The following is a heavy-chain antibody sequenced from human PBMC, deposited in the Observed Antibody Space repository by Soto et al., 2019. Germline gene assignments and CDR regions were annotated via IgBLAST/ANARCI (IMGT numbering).Heavy chain of an antibody. J-gene: IGHJ4*02. CDR2: INHSGST. V-gene: IGHV4-34*01. CDR1: GGSFSGYY. D-gene: IGHD3-10*01. CDR3: AGGYGRTFDY. Sequence: QVQLQQWGAGLLKPSETLSLTCAVYGGSFSGYYWSWIRQPPGKGLEWIGEINHSGSTNYNPSLRSRFTISVDTSRTHFSLKLSSVPAADPAVYYCAGGYGRTFDYWAREPWSPSPQ.